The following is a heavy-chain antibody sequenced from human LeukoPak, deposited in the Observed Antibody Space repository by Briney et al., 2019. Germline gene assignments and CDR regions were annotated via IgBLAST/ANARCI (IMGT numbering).Heavy chain of an antibody. D-gene: IGHD2-15*01. J-gene: IGHJ3*02. CDR2: IDHVGRS. Sequence: SETLSLTCAVYGASLNNYYWAWIRQSPVKGLEWIGEIDHVGRSRYNPSLKSRLTISVDTSKNQFSLRLSSVTAADTALYFCARPVYCSVTTCTGPLHIWGQGTMVTVSS. V-gene: IGHV4-34*01. CDR1: GASLNNYY. CDR3: ARPVYCSVTTCTGPLHI.